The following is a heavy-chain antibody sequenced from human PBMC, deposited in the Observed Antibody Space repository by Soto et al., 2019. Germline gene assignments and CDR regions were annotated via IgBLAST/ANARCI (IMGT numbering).Heavy chain of an antibody. J-gene: IGHJ4*02. Sequence: PSETLSLTCTVSGGSISSSSYYWGWIRQLPGKGLEWIGSIYYSGSTYYNPSLKSRVTISVDTSKNQFSLKLSSVPAADTVLYYCARHPRDGYIIGDYFDYWGQGTLVTVSS. V-gene: IGHV4-39*01. CDR3: ARHPRDGYIIGDYFDY. CDR1: GGSISSSSYY. CDR2: IYYSGST. D-gene: IGHD5-12*01.